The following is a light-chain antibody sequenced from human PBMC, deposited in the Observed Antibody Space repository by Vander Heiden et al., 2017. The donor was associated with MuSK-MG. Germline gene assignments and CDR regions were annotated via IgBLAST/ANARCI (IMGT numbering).Light chain of an antibody. V-gene: IGKV3-20*01. CDR3: QQYGSSRLT. J-gene: IGKJ4*01. CDR2: GAS. CDR1: QSVSSSY. Sequence: IALTQSPGTLSLSPGERATLSCRASQSVSSSYLAWYQQKPGQAPRLLIYGASSRATGLPDRFSGSGSGTDFTLTISRLEPEDFAVYYCQQYGSSRLTFGGGTKVEIK.